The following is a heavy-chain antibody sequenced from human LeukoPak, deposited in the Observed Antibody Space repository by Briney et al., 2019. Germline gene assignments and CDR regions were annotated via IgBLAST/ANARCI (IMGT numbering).Heavy chain of an antibody. V-gene: IGHV1-18*01. CDR3: ARGAGYDFWSGYVPLYFDY. Sequence: AASVKVSCKASGYTFTSYGISWVRQAPGQGLEWMGWISAYNGNTNYAQKLQGRVTMTTDTSTSTAYMELRSLRSDDTAVYYCARGAGYDFWSGYVPLYFDYWGQGTLVTVSS. CDR1: GYTFTSYG. J-gene: IGHJ4*02. CDR2: ISAYNGNT. D-gene: IGHD3-3*01.